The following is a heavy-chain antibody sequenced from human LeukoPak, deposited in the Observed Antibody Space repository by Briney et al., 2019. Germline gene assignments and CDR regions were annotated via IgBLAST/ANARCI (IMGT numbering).Heavy chain of an antibody. CDR2: IYPGDSDT. J-gene: IGHJ3*02. CDR1: GYSFTSYW. CDR3: ARLLAATISVGAFDI. D-gene: IGHD5-12*01. Sequence: GESLKISCKGSGYSFTSYWIGWVRQMPGKGLEWMGIIYPGDSDTRYSPSFQGQVTISADKSISTAYLQWSSLKASDTARYYCARLLAATISVGAFDIWGQGTMVTVSS. V-gene: IGHV5-51*01.